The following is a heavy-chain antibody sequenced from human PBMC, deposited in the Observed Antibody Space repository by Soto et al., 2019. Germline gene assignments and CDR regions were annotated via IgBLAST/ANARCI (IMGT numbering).Heavy chain of an antibody. J-gene: IGHJ3*02. CDR2: ISGSGGST. CDR1: GFTFSSYA. CDR3: AKAQWSTHDAFDI. Sequence: EVQLLESGGGLVQPGGSLRLSCAASGFTFSSYAMSWVRQAPGKGLEWVSTISGSGGSTYYADSVKGRFTISRDNSKNTLYLQMNSLRAEDTAVYYCAKAQWSTHDAFDIWGQGTMVTVSS. D-gene: IGHD2-15*01. V-gene: IGHV3-23*01.